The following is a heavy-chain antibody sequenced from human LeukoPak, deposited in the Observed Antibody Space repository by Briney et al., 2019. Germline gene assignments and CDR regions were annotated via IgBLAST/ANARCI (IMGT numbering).Heavy chain of an antibody. CDR1: GGSFSGYY. J-gene: IGHJ3*02. V-gene: IGHV4-34*01. CDR3: ARAFSWSGYHTVDAFGI. CDR2: INHSGST. D-gene: IGHD3-3*01. Sequence: SETLSLTCAVYGGSFSGYYWSWIHQPPGKGLEWIGEINHSGSTNYNPSLKSRVTISVDTSKNQFSLKLSSVTAADTAVYYCARAFSWSGYHTVDAFGIWGQGTMVTVSS.